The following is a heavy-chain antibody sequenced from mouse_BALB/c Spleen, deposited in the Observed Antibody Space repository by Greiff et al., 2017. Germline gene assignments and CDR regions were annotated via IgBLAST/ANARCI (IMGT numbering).Heavy chain of an antibody. D-gene: IGHD2-4*01. V-gene: IGHV2-6-7*01. Sequence: QVQLKQSGPGLVAPSQSLSITCTVSGFSLTGYGVNWVRQPPGKGLEWLGMIWGDGSTDYNSALKSRLSISKDNSKSQVFLKMNSLQTDDTARYYCARRDDLASYAMDYWGQGTSVTVSS. J-gene: IGHJ4*01. CDR3: ARRDDLASYAMDY. CDR2: IWGDGST. CDR1: GFSLTGYG.